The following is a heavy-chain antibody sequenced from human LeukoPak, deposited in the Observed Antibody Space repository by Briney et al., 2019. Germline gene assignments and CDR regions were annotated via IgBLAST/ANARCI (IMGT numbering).Heavy chain of an antibody. J-gene: IGHJ4*02. CDR1: GDRFLFYA. V-gene: IGHV1-69*05. D-gene: IGHD6-13*01. CDR2: LSPMSPTP. Sequence: GASVKVSCKTSGDRFLFYAINWVRQAPGQGLEWMGGLSPMSPTPNNAQKFQGRLTISTDASTSTAHMELSSLRSDDTAVYFCARVTAAGILDFWGQGTLVTVSP. CDR3: ARVTAAGILDF.